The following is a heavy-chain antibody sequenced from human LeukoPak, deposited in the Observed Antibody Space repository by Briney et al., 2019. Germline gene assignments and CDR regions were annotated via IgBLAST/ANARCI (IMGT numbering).Heavy chain of an antibody. V-gene: IGHV4-4*07. CDR3: ARGKYHYDSRPVAGWYFDY. J-gene: IGHJ4*02. D-gene: IGHD3-22*01. CDR2: IYTSGST. CDR1: GGSISSYY. Sequence: PSETLSLTCTVSGGSISSYYWSWIRQPAGKGLGWIGRIYTSGSTNYNPSLKSRVTMSVDTSKNQFSLKLSSVTAADTAVYYCARGKYHYDSRPVAGWYFDYWGQGTLVTVSS.